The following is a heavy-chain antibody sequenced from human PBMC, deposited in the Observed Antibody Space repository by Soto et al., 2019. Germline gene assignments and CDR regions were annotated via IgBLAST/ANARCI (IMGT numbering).Heavy chain of an antibody. D-gene: IGHD1-26*01. CDR3: AREGGATWAGYYGMDV. Sequence: QVQLVQSGAEVKKPGSSVKVSCKASGGTFSSYAISWVRQAPGQGLEWMGGIIPIFGTANYAQKFQGRVTITADESTSTTYMELSRLRSEDTAVYYCAREGGATWAGYYGMDVWGQGTTVTVSS. CDR1: GGTFSSYA. J-gene: IGHJ6*02. CDR2: IIPIFGTA. V-gene: IGHV1-69*01.